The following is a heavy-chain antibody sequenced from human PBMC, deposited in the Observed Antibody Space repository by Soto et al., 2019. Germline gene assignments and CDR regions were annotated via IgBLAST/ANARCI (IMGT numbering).Heavy chain of an antibody. CDR3: ARPSYYYDSSGIGDYFYGY. D-gene: IGHD3-22*01. CDR2: IYYSGST. J-gene: IGHJ4*02. V-gene: IGHV4-39*01. Sequence: SETLSLTCTVSGGSISSSSYYWGWIRQPPGKGLEWIGSIYYSGSTYYNPSLKSRVTISVDTSKNQFSLKLSSVNAADTAVYYCARPSYYYDSSGIGDYFYGYWGQGTLVTVSS. CDR1: GGSISSSSYY.